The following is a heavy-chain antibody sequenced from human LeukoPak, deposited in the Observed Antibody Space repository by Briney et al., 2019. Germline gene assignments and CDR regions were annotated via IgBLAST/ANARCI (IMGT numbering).Heavy chain of an antibody. V-gene: IGHV1-2*02. Sequence: GASVKVSCKASGYTFTGYYMHWVRQAPGQGLEWMGWINPNSGGTNYAQKFQGRVTMTRDTSISTAYMELSRLRSDDTAVYYCASESGNSYGYVPFDYWGQGTLVTVSS. J-gene: IGHJ4*02. CDR2: INPNSGGT. CDR1: GYTFTGYY. CDR3: ASESGNSYGYVPFDY. D-gene: IGHD5-18*01.